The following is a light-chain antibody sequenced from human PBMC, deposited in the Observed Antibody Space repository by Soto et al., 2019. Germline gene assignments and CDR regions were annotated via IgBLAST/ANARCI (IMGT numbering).Light chain of an antibody. Sequence: QSVLTQPLSASGTPGQRVTISCSGSSSNIGSNTVNWHQQLPGTAPKLLIYSNTLRPSGVPDRFSGSKSGTSASLAISGLQSEDESGYYCASWDDSLNGVVFGGGTKLTVL. CDR2: SNT. J-gene: IGLJ2*01. CDR3: ASWDDSLNGVV. V-gene: IGLV1-44*01. CDR1: SSNIGSNT.